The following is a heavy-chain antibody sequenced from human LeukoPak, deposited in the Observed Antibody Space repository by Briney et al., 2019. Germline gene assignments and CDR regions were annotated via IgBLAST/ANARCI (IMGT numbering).Heavy chain of an antibody. CDR3: ARVVDTAPYYFDY. V-gene: IGHV4-4*02. CDR2: IYHSGST. CDR1: GFTFSSYSM. Sequence: PGGSLRLSCAASGFTFSSYSMNWVRQAPGKGLQWIGEIYHSGSTSYNPSLKSRVTIAVDKSRNQFSLKLTSVIAADTAVYYCARVVDTAPYYFDYWGQGTLVTVSS. D-gene: IGHD5-18*01. J-gene: IGHJ4*02.